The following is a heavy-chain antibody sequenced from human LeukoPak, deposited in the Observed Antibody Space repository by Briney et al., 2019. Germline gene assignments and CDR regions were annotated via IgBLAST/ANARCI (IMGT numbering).Heavy chain of an antibody. CDR3: AKERTSRTHGGFDY. J-gene: IGHJ4*02. D-gene: IGHD2-2*01. V-gene: IGHV3-23*01. CDR2: ISGSGGST. Sequence: PGGSRRLSCAASGFTFSGYAMSWVRQAPGKGLEWVSAISGSGGSTYYADSVKGRFTISRDNSKNTLYLQMNSLRAEDTAVYYCAKERTSRTHGGFDYWGQGTLVTVSS. CDR1: GFTFSGYA.